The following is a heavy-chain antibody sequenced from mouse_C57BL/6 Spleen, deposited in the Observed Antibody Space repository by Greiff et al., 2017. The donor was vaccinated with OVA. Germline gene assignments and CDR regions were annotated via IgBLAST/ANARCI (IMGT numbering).Heavy chain of an antibody. J-gene: IGHJ3*01. Sequence: EVMLVESGGGLVQPGGSLKLSCAASGFTFSDYYMYWVRQTPEKRLEWVAYISNGGGSTYYPDTVKSRFTISRDNAKNTLYLQMSRLKSEDTAMYYCARPDSNAAWFAYWGQGTLVTVSA. CDR1: GFTFSDYY. D-gene: IGHD2-5*01. V-gene: IGHV5-12*01. CDR3: ARPDSNAAWFAY. CDR2: ISNGGGST.